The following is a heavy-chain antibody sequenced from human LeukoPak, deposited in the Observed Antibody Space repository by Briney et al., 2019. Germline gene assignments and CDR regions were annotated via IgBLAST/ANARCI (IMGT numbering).Heavy chain of an antibody. CDR2: IYYSGST. CDR3: AGGACGGDCYPLYYYYGMDV. D-gene: IGHD2-21*02. CDR1: GGSISSYY. V-gene: IGHV4-59*01. J-gene: IGHJ6*02. Sequence: SETLSLTCTVSGGSISSYYWSRIRQPPGKGLEWVGYIYYSGSTNYNPSLESRVTISVDTSKNQFSLKLSSVTAADTAVYYCAGGACGGDCYPLYYYYGMDVWGQGTTVTVSS.